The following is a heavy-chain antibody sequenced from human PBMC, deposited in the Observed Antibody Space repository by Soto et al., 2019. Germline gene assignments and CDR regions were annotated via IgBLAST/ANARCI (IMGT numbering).Heavy chain of an antibody. Sequence: ASVKVSCKASGGTFSSYAISWVRQAPGQGLEWMGGIIPIFGTANYAQKFQGRVTITADESTSTAYMELSSLRSEDTAVYYCARTRGLEMATIRPPELDYWGQGTLVTVSS. CDR2: IIPIFGTA. CDR3: ARTRGLEMATIRPPELDY. J-gene: IGHJ4*02. D-gene: IGHD5-12*01. CDR1: GGTFSSYA. V-gene: IGHV1-69*13.